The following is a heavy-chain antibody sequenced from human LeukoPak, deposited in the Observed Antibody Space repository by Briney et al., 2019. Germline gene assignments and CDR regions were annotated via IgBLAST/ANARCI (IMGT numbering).Heavy chain of an antibody. CDR3: ARQYGQLDQIDY. D-gene: IGHD6-13*01. CDR2: IYPGDSDT. J-gene: IGHJ4*02. Sequence: GESLKISCKGSGYSFTSYWIDWVRQMPGKGLEWVGIIYPGDSDTRYSPSFQGQVTISADKSISTVFLLWSSLKASDTAMYFCARQYGQLDQIDYWGQGTLVTVSS. CDR1: GYSFTSYW. V-gene: IGHV5-51*01.